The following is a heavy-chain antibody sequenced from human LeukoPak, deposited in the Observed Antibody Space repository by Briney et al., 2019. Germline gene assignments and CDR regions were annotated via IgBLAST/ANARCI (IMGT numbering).Heavy chain of an antibody. Sequence: SETLSLTCTVSGGSISSYYWSWIRQPPGKGLEWIGYIYYSGSTNYNPSLKSRVTISVDTSKNQFSLKLSSVTAADTAVYYCARAKVEQQLVDYWGQGTLVTVSS. D-gene: IGHD6-13*01. V-gene: IGHV4-59*01. CDR1: GGSISSYY. CDR3: ARAKVEQQLVDY. CDR2: IYYSGST. J-gene: IGHJ4*02.